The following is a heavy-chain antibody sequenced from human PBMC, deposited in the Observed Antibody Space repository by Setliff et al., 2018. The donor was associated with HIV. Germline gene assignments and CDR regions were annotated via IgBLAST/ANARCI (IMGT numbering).Heavy chain of an antibody. CDR1: GGSFSDYY. J-gene: IGHJ4*02. D-gene: IGHD3-22*01. CDR2: INRGGST. CDR3: ARALGYYYDSSGYVDY. Sequence: SQTLSLTCAVYGGSFSDYYWSWIRQPPGKGLEWIGEINRGGSTNYNPSLKSRVTISLDTSKRQFSLKLSSVTAADTAVYYCARALGYYYDSSGYVDYWGQGTLVTVSS. V-gene: IGHV4-34*01.